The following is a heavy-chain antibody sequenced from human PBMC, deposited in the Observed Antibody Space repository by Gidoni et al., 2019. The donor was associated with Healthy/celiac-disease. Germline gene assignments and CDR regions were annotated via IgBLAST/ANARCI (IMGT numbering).Heavy chain of an antibody. CDR1: GFTFSSYS. D-gene: IGHD4-17*01. CDR2: ISSSSSYI. V-gene: IGHV3-21*01. Sequence: EVQLVESGGGLVKPGGSLRLSCAASGFTFSSYSMNWVRQAPGKGLEWVSSISSSSSYIYYADSVKGRFTISRDNAKNSLYLQMNSLRAEDTAVYYCASMVTYGDYEGVGYWGQGTLVTVSS. CDR3: ASMVTYGDYEGVGY. J-gene: IGHJ4*02.